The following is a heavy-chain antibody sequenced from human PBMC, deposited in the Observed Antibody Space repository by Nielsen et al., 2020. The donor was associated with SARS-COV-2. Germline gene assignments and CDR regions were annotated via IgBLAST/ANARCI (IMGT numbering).Heavy chain of an antibody. CDR2: ISGYSNYI. V-gene: IGHV3-21*01. J-gene: IGHJ4*02. CDR3: ARESYASGWPTSSFDC. D-gene: IGHD6-19*01. CDR1: GSPFSTYT. Sequence: GASLKISCAASGSPFSTYTMNWVRQAPGKGLELVSSISGYSNYIHYADSVRGRFTISRDNSKNSLFLQMNSLRAEDTSLYYCARESYASGWPTSSFDCWGQGALVTVSS.